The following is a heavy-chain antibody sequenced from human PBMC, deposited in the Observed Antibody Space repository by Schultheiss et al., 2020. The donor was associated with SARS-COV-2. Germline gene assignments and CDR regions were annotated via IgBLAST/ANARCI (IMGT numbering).Heavy chain of an antibody. Sequence: GGSLRLSCAASGFTFSNAWMSWVRQAPGKGLEWVGFIRSKAYGGTTEYAASVKGRFTISRDDSKSIAYLQMNSLKTEDTAVYYCTRGNDFWSGYSTGYWGQGTLVTVSS. CDR1: GFTFSNAW. CDR2: IRSKAYGGTT. J-gene: IGHJ4*02. CDR3: TRGNDFWSGYSTGY. D-gene: IGHD3-3*01. V-gene: IGHV3-49*04.